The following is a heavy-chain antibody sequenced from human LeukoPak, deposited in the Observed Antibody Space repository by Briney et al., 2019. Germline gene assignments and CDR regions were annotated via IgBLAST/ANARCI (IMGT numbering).Heavy chain of an antibody. V-gene: IGHV4-59*01. D-gene: IGHD5-24*01. CDR2: IYYSGST. CDR3: ARERRDGYKVYFDY. CDR1: GGSISGDY. Sequence: SETLSLTCTVSGGSISGDYWSWIRQPPGKGLECIGYIYYSGSTNYNPSLKSRVTISVDTSKNQFSLRLSSVTAADTAVYYCARERRDGYKVYFDYWGQGTLVTVSS. J-gene: IGHJ4*02.